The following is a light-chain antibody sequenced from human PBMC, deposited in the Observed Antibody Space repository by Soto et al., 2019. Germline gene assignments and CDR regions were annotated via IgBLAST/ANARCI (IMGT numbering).Light chain of an antibody. CDR2: GAS. CDR1: QSVSSSY. Sequence: EIVLTQSPGTLSLSPGERATLSCRASQSVSSSYLAWYQQKPGQAPRLLIYGASSRATGIPDRFSGSGSGTDFTLTIIRLEPEDFSVYYCQQYGSSLPWTFGQWTKVEIK. V-gene: IGKV3-20*01. CDR3: QQYGSSLPWT. J-gene: IGKJ1*01.